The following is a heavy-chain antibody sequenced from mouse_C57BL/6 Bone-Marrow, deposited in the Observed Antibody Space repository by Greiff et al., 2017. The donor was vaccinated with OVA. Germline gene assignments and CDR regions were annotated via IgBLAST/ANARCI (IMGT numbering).Heavy chain of an antibody. D-gene: IGHD1-1*01. CDR1: GFSLSTFGMG. CDR3: ARIAFCITTVEGAFDY. Sequence: QVTLKVSGPGILQPSPSLSLTCSFSGFSLSTFGMGVGWIRQPSGKGLEWLAHIWWDDAKYYNTALRSRLTISKDTSKTQVFLKIANVDTADTATYDCARIAFCITTVEGAFDYWCRGTALTVTA. V-gene: IGHV8-8*01. CDR2: IWWDDAK. J-gene: IGHJ2*01.